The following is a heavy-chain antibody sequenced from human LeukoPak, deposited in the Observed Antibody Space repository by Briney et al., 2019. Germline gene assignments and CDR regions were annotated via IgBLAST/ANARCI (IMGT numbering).Heavy chain of an antibody. CDR1: GYTLTELS. D-gene: IGHD3-10*01. V-gene: IGHV1-24*01. CDR3: ATRGGSGRFSENWFDP. J-gene: IGHJ5*02. Sequence: ASVKVSCKVSGYTLTELSMHWVRQAPGKGLEWMGGFVPEDGETIYAQKFQGRVTMTEDTSTDTAYMELSSLRSEDTAVYYCATRGGSGRFSENWFDPWGQGTLVTVSS. CDR2: FVPEDGET.